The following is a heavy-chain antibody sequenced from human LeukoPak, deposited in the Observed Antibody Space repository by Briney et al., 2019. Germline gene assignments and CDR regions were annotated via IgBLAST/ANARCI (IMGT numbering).Heavy chain of an antibody. Sequence: GAAVTVSYKPSGGSFTIYGIRSVPPAPGQGREWIGWINPNSGGTNYVQRFQGRVTMTRDTSISTAYIELSRLRSDNTAVYYCANATFDYWGQGTLVTVSS. D-gene: IGHD1-1*01. CDR3: ANATFDY. V-gene: IGHV1-2*02. J-gene: IGHJ4*02. CDR1: GGSFTIYG. CDR2: INPNSGGT.